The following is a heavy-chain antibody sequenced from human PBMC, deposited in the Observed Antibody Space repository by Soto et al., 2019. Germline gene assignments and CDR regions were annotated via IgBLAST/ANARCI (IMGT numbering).Heavy chain of an antibody. CDR1: GYTFTSYG. D-gene: IGHD3-3*01. Sequence: ASVKVSCKASGYTFTSYGISWVRQAPGQGLEWMGWISAYNGNTNYAQKLQGRVTMTTDTSTSTAYMELRSLRSDDTAVYYCAREGTRITIFGVVRRNYYMDVWGKGTTVTVSS. J-gene: IGHJ6*03. CDR2: ISAYNGNT. V-gene: IGHV1-18*01. CDR3: AREGTRITIFGVVRRNYYMDV.